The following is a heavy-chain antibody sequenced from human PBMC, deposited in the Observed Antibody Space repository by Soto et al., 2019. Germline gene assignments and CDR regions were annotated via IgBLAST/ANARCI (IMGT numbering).Heavy chain of an antibody. CDR1: GFSLSTSGAG. Sequence: QITLKESGPTLVKPTQTLTLTCTFSGFSLSTSGAGVGWIRQPPAKALEWLAVVYWDDDKRYSPSLKSRLTITKDTSKNQVVLRMTNMDPVDTAIYYCAYSLYGAWLTGSDYDYWGPGTLVTVSS. J-gene: IGHJ4*02. CDR3: AYSLYGAWLTGSDYDY. D-gene: IGHD1-26*01. CDR2: VYWDDDK. V-gene: IGHV2-5*02.